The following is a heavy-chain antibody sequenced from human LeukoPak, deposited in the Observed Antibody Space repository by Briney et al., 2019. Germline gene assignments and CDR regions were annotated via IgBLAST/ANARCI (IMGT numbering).Heavy chain of an antibody. CDR3: ARDGVLAYSSGWYFYFDY. J-gene: IGHJ4*02. CDR1: GYSFTSYY. V-gene: IGHV1-46*01. D-gene: IGHD6-19*01. CDR2: INPSGGST. Sequence: ASVKVSCKTSGYSFTSYYIHWVRQAPGQGLEWMGIINPSGGSTTYAQKFQGRLTMASDTSTSTVYMELSSLRSEDTAVYYCARDGVLAYSSGWYFYFDYWGQGTLVTVSS.